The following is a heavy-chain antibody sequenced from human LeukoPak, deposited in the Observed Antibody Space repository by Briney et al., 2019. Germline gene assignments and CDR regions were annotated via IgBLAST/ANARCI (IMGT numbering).Heavy chain of an antibody. CDR1: AYTFTSYS. CDR3: ARYLTF. J-gene: IGHJ4*02. V-gene: IGHV1-18*01. CDR2: ISAYNGNT. Sequence: ASVNVSCKASAYTFTSYSIIWVRQPPGQGLEWMGWISAYNGNTDYSQNLQGRVTITTATYTNKAYMELSSLRSDDTAVYYCARYLTFWGQGTLVTVSS.